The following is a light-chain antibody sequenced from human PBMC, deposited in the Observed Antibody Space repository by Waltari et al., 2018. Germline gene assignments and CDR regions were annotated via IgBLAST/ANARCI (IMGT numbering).Light chain of an antibody. CDR1: TSTIEKNA. J-gene: IGLJ1*01. V-gene: IGLV1-36*01. Sequence: QSELPQPSSLSAAPGQRVTISCSGRTSTIEKNAVNWYQRLPEKAPRLLIYYDDLLASGVSDRFSGSKSDTSASLAISGLQSEDEADYFCAAWDDALNGWVFGTGTKVTVL. CDR3: AAWDDALNGWV. CDR2: YDD.